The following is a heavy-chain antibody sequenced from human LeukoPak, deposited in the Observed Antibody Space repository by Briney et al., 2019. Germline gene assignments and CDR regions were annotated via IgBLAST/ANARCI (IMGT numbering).Heavy chain of an antibody. CDR1: GFTFSSYS. J-gene: IGHJ4*02. CDR2: ISSSSSTI. V-gene: IGHV3-48*01. D-gene: IGHD1-1*01. Sequence: PGGSLRLSCAASGFTFSSYSMNWVRQAPGKGLEWVSYISSSSSTIYYADSVKGRFTISRDNAKNSLYLQMNSLRAEDTAVYYCARDGAGTTGPAGDYWGQGTLVTVSS. CDR3: ARDGAGTTGPAGDY.